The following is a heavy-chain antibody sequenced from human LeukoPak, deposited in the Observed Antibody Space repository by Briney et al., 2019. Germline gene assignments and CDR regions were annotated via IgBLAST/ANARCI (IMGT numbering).Heavy chain of an antibody. D-gene: IGHD2-21*01. CDR2: INSDGSST. CDR1: GFTFSSYW. V-gene: IGHV3-74*01. Sequence: GSLKPSFAASGFTFSSYWMHWVRQAPGKGLGWVPRINSDGSSTSYADSVKGRFTISRDNAKNTLYLQMNSLRAEDTAVYYCARAVVVVAGRGAFDIWGQGTMVTVSS. CDR3: ARAVVVVAGRGAFDI. J-gene: IGHJ3*02.